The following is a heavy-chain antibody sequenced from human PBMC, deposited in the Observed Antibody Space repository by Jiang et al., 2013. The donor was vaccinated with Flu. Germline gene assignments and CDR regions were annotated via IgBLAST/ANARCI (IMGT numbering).Heavy chain of an antibody. D-gene: IGHD3-22*01. CDR2: T. CDR3: TTDYYYDSSGYLGWGDY. V-gene: IGHV3-15*01. J-gene: IGHJ4*02. Sequence: TDYAAPVKGRFTISRDDSKNTLYLQMNSLKTEDTAVYYCTTDYYYDSSGYLGWGDYWGQGTLVTVSS.